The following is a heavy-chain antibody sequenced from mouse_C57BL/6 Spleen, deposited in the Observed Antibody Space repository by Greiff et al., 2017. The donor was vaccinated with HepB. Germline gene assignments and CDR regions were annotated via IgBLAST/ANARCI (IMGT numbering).Heavy chain of an antibody. CDR2: IDPSDSYT. CDR1: GYTFTSYW. Sequence: QVQLQQPGAELVMPGASVKLSCKASGYTFTSYWMHWVKQRPGQGLEWIGEIDPSDSYTNYNQKFKGKSTLTVDKSSSTAYMQLSSLTAEDSAVYYCARYGVTTSFAYWGQGTLVTVSA. D-gene: IGHD2-2*01. CDR3: ARYGVTTSFAY. V-gene: IGHV1-69*01. J-gene: IGHJ3*01.